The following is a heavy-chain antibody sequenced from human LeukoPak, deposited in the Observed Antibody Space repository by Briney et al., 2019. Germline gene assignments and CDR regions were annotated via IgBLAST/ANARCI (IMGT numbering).Heavy chain of an antibody. D-gene: IGHD3-10*01. CDR1: GVSFSDNSQY. V-gene: IGHV4-39*01. CDR2: LYSGST. CDR3: ARQNYYVPGSYYMDG. J-gene: IGHJ6*04. Sequence: AETLTLTCTVSGVSFSDNSQYWVWIRQAPGKGLVWIGRLYSGSTNYNPSLKRRFTISGDKSKKQFSLKMSCVSAEDTAVYYCARQNYYVPGSYYMDGWGKGTTVTVSS.